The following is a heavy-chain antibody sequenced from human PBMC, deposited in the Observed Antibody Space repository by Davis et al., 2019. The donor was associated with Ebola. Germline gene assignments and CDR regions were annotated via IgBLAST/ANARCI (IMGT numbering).Heavy chain of an antibody. CDR3: ARGVPGGVLLWFGELSA. CDR2: ISAYNGNT. J-gene: IGHJ5*02. CDR1: GYTFTSYG. Sequence: ASVKVSCKASGYTFTSYGISWVRQAPGQGLEWMGWISAYNGNTNYAQKLQGRVTMTRNTSISTAYMELSSLRSEDTAVYYCARGVPGGVLLWFGELSAWGQGTLVTVSS. D-gene: IGHD3-10*01. V-gene: IGHV1-18*01.